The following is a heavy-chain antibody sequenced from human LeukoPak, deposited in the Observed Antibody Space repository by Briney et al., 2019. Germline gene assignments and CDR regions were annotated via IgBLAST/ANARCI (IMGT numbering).Heavy chain of an antibody. D-gene: IGHD1-26*01. CDR2: ISGSGGST. V-gene: IGHV3-23*01. Sequence: GGTLRLSCAASGFTFSSYGMSWVRQAPGKGLEWVSAISGSGGSTYYADSVKGRFTISRDNSKNTLYLQMNSLRAEDTAVYYCAKDAVGGTYVRYFDSWGQGTLVTVSS. CDR3: AKDAVGGTYVRYFDS. CDR1: GFTFSSYG. J-gene: IGHJ4*02.